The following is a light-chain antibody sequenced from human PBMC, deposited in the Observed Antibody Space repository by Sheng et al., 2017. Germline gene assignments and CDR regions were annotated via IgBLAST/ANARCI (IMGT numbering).Light chain of an antibody. Sequence: DIQMTQSPSTLSASVGDRVTITCRASQSISNWLAWYHQKPGKAPKVLIYKASNLESGVPSRFSGSGSGTEFTLTISSLQPDDFATYYCQQYNSYPYTFGQGTKLE. CDR1: QSISNW. CDR2: KAS. V-gene: IGKV1-5*03. CDR3: QQYNSYPYT. J-gene: IGKJ2*01.